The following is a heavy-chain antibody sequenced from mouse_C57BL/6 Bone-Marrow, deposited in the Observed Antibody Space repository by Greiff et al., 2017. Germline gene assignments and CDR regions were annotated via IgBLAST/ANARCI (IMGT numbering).Heavy chain of an antibody. CDR1: GYTFTSYW. Sequence: QVQLQQPGAELVKPGASVTMSCKASGYTFTSYWITWVQPRPGQGLEWIGDIYPGSGSTNYNEKFKSKATLTVDTSYSTAYMQLSSLTSEDSAVYYCARPYYSNYWYFDVWGTGTTVTGSS. CDR3: ARPYYSNYWYFDV. D-gene: IGHD2-5*01. J-gene: IGHJ1*03. V-gene: IGHV1-55*01. CDR2: IYPGSGST.